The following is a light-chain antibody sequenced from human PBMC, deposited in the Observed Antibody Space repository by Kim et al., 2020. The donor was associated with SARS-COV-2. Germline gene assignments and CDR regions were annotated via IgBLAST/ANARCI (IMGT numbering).Light chain of an antibody. CDR2: DVS. CDR3: SSYTSSSTVV. J-gene: IGLJ2*01. V-gene: IGLV2-14*03. CDR1: SSDVGGYNY. Sequence: QSALTQPASVSGSPGQSNTISCTGTSSDVGGYNYVSWYQQHPGKAPKLMIYDVSNRPSGVSNRFSGSKSGNTASLTISGLQAEDEADYYCSSYTSSSTVVFGGGTQLTV.